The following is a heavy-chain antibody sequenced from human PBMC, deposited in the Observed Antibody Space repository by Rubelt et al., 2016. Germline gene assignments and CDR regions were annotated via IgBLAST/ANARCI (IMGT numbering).Heavy chain of an antibody. J-gene: IGHJ5*02. D-gene: IGHD2-2*01. V-gene: IGHV3-30*01. CDR3: ARLWSEDIVVVPAAMRDGLDP. Sequence: ADSVKGRFTISRDNSKNTLYLQMNSLRAEDTAVYYCARLWSEDIVVVPAAMRDGLDPWGQGTLVTVSS.